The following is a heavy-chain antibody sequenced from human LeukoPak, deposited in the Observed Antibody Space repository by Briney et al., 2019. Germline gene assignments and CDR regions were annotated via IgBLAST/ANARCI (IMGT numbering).Heavy chain of an antibody. V-gene: IGHV3-74*01. CDR2: INDDGSAT. CDR3: AREILAPGKTHDY. Sequence: GGSLRLSCAASGFTFSNYCMHWVRQVPGKGLVWVSRINDDGSATFYADSVKGRFTISRDNPKNTLFLQMNSLSAEDTALYYCAREILAPGKTHDYWGQGTLVTVSS. J-gene: IGHJ4*02. CDR1: GFTFSNYC.